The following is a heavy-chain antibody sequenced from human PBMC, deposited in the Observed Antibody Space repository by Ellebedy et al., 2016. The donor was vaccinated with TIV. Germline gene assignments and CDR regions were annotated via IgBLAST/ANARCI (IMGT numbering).Heavy chain of an antibody. CDR3: ARGRPYDEHAFDI. CDR2: IIPIFGTA. V-gene: IGHV1-69*05. Sequence: SVKVSCXASGGTFSSYAISWVRQAPGQGLEWMGGIIPIFGTANYAQKFQGRVTITTDKSTSTAYMELRSLRSDDTAVYYCARGRPYDEHAFDIWGQGTMVTVSS. CDR1: GGTFSSYA. J-gene: IGHJ3*02. D-gene: IGHD3-3*01.